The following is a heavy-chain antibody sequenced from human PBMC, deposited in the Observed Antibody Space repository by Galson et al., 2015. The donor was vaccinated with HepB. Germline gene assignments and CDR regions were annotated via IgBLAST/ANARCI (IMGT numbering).Heavy chain of an antibody. CDR2: INHSGST. D-gene: IGHD3-22*01. CDR1: GGSFSGYY. J-gene: IGHJ3*02. V-gene: IGHV4-34*01. Sequence: SETLSLTCAVYGGSFSGYYWSWIRQPPGKGLEWIGEINHSGSTNYNPSLKSRVTMSVDTSKNQFSLKLSSVTAADTAVYYCARESGDYYDSRGDAFDIWGQGTMVTVSS. CDR3: ARESGDYYDSRGDAFDI.